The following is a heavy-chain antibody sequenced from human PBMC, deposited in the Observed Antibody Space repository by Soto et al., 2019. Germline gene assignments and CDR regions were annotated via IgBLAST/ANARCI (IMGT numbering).Heavy chain of an antibody. CDR3: ARHEPDYYYGSGTDFDY. CDR2: IYDSGST. CDR1: GGSISSSY. Sequence: PSETLSLTCTVSGGSISSSYWSWIRQPPGKGLEWIGYIYDSGSTYYNSSLKSRVTMSVDTSKNQFSLKLSSVTAADTAVYYCARHEPDYYYGSGTDFDYWGQGTLVTVSS. V-gene: IGHV4-59*08. J-gene: IGHJ4*02. D-gene: IGHD3-10*01.